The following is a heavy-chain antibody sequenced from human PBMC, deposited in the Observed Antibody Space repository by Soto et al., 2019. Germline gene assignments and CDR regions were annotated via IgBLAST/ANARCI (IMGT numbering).Heavy chain of an antibody. V-gene: IGHV3-30*18. CDR3: AKDLSIRRLRGAWYFDL. Sequence: PGGSLRLSCAASGFTFSSYGMHWVRQAPGKGLEWVAVISYDGSNKYYADSVKGRFTISRDNSKNTLYLQMNSLRAEDTAVYYCAKDLSIRRLRGAWYFDLWGRGTLVTVSS. CDR1: GFTFSSYG. CDR2: ISYDGSNK. D-gene: IGHD4-17*01. J-gene: IGHJ2*01.